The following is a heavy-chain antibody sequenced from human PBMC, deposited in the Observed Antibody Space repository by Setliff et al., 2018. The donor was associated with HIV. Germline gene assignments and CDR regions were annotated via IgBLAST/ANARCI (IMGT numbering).Heavy chain of an antibody. CDR2: IIPVFGTT. CDR3: ARGGVYYYDSSGWSMDY. Sequence: GASVKVSCKASGDTFSSYAISWVRQAPGQGLDWMGGIIPVFGTTNYAQKFQGRVTITAEESTSTAYMELSSLRSEDTAVYYCARGGVYYYDSSGWSMDYWGQGTLVTVSS. V-gene: IGHV1-69*13. CDR1: GDTFSSYA. D-gene: IGHD3-22*01. J-gene: IGHJ4*02.